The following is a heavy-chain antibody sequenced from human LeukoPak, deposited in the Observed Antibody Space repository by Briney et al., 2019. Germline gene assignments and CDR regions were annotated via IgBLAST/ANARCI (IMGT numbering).Heavy chain of an antibody. CDR2: ISGYNGNT. J-gene: IGHJ4*02. CDR1: GYTFTSYG. V-gene: IGHV1-18*01. CDR3: ARADIRAIPSSGWYGFDY. Sequence: GASVKVSCKAAGYTFTSYGISWVRQAPGQGLEWMGWISGYNGNTNYAQKLQGRVTMTTDTSTSTAYMQLKSLRSDDSAVYYCARADIRAIPSSGWYGFDYWGQGTLATVSS. D-gene: IGHD6-19*01.